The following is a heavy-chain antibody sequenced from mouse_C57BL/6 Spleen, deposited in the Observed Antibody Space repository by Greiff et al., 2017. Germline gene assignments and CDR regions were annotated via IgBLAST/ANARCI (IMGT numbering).Heavy chain of an antibody. CDR2: IYPGDGDT. CDR1: GYAFSSYW. D-gene: IGHD2-2*01. CDR3: ARKDYYGYDDAMDY. J-gene: IGHJ4*01. Sequence: VQLQESGAELVKPGASVKISCKASGYAFSSYWMNWVKQRPGKGLEWIGQIYPGDGDTNYNGKFKGKATLTADKSSSTAYMQLSSLTSEDSAVYFCARKDYYGYDDAMDYWGQGTSVTVSS. V-gene: IGHV1-80*01.